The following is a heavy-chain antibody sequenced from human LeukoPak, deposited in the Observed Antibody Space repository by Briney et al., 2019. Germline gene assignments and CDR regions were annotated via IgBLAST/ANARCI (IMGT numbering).Heavy chain of an antibody. CDR2: TYYRSKSYN. CDR3: ARDLGDGYNWFDP. J-gene: IGHJ5*02. D-gene: IGHD5-24*01. Sequence: SQTLSLTCAISGDSVSSNSAAWHWIRQSPSRGLEWLARTYYRSKSYNDYAVSVKSRITINPDTSKNQFSLQLNSVTPEDTAVYYCARDLGDGYNWFDPWGQGTLVTVSS. CDR1: GDSVSSNSAA. V-gene: IGHV6-1*01.